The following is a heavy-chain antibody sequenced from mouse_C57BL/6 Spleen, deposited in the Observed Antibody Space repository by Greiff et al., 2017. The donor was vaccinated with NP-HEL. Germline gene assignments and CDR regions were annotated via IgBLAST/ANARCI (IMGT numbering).Heavy chain of an antibody. D-gene: IGHD2-1*01. Sequence: EVMLVESGPELVKPGASVKISCKASGYSFTGYYMNWVKQSPEKSLEWIGEINPSTGGTTYNQKFKAKATLTVDKSSSTAYMQLKSLTSEDSAVYYCARRGKTNAMDYWGQGTSVTVSS. CDR3: ARRGKTNAMDY. CDR2: INPSTGGT. CDR1: GYSFTGYY. J-gene: IGHJ4*01. V-gene: IGHV1-42*01.